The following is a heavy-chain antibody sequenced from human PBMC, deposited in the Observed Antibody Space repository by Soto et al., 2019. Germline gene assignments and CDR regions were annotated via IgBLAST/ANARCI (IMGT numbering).Heavy chain of an antibody. D-gene: IGHD3-22*01. Sequence: QVQLVQSGAEVKKPGSSVKVSCKASGGTFSSYAISWVRQAPGQGREWMGGIIPIFGTANYAQKFQGRVTITADESMSTAYMGLSSVRSEDTAVECWARVRYYDSWGLRDVGGHCSTFTV. CDR3: ARVRYYDSWGLRDV. V-gene: IGHV1-69*12. J-gene: IGHJ6*02. CDR1: GGTFSSYA. CDR2: IIPIFGTA.